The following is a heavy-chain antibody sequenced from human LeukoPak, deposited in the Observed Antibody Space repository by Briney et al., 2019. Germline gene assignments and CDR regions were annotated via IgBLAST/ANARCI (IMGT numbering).Heavy chain of an antibody. V-gene: IGHV4-34*01. J-gene: IGHJ5*02. Sequence: PSETLSLTCAVYGGSFSGYYWSWIRQPPGKGLEWIGEINHSGSTNYNPSLKSRVTISVDTSKNQFSLKLSSVTAADTAVYYCARGPPGVPAAIYARFDPWGQGTLVTVSS. CDR1: GGSFSGYY. CDR3: ARGPPGVPAAIYARFDP. D-gene: IGHD2-2*01. CDR2: INHSGST.